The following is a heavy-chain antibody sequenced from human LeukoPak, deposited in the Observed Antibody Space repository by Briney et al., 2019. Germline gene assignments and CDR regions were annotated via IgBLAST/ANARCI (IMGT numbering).Heavy chain of an antibody. V-gene: IGHV3-7*01. Sequence: GGSLRLSCVASRFTFSSFWMTWVRQAPGKGLEWVASIKQDGSQKNYVDSVKGRVTIPRDNARNSLNLQMNSLRVEDTAIYYCARFVSGAFDIWGQGTMVTVSS. CDR2: IKQDGSQK. CDR1: RFTFSSFW. CDR3: ARFVSGAFDI. J-gene: IGHJ3*02. D-gene: IGHD3-10*01.